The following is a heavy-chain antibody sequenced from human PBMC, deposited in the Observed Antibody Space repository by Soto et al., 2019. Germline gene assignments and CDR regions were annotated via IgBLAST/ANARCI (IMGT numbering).Heavy chain of an antibody. CDR3: ARQSSGDFDF. CDR2: VYYSGT. CDR1: GGSISSYY. J-gene: IGHJ4*02. V-gene: IGHV4-59*08. D-gene: IGHD4-17*01. Sequence: SVTLPLTCTVSGGSISSYYWNWIRQSPGKGLEWIGNVYYSGTTYNPSLRRRVTISVDTSKSQFSLNLTSVTAADTAVYYCARQSSGDFDFWGQGVLVTVSS.